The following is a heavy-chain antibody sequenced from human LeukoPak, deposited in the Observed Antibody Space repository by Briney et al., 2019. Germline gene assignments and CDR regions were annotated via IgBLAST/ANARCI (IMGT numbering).Heavy chain of an antibody. D-gene: IGHD5-18*01. Sequence: GGSLRLSCAASGFTFTTYTMNWVRQAPGKGLEWVSSISTSNYYIYYADSVKGRFTISRDNAKNSLYLQMNSLRAEDTAVYYCAREIVDTSMGEAFDIWARGQWSPSLQ. CDR3: AREIVDTSMGEAFDI. CDR1: GFTFTTYT. V-gene: IGHV3-21*01. CDR2: ISTSNYYI. J-gene: IGHJ3*02.